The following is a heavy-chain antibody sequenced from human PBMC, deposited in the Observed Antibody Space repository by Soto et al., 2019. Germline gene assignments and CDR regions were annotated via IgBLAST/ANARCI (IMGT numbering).Heavy chain of an antibody. D-gene: IGHD6-19*01. J-gene: IGHJ6*02. Sequence: SVKVSCKASGGTFSSYATSWVRQAPGQGLEWMGGIIPIFGTANYAQKFQGRVTITADESTSTAYMELSSLRSEDTAVYYCARVSGLWTGATKKEKNYYYYTGLDVWGQGTTVTVSS. CDR3: ARVSGLWTGATKKEKNYYYYTGLDV. CDR1: GGTFSSYA. CDR2: IIPIFGTA. V-gene: IGHV1-69*13.